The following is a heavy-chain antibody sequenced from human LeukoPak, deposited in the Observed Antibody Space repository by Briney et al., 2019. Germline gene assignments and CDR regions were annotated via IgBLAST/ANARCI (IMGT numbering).Heavy chain of an antibody. Sequence: SETLSLTCTVSGGSISSYYWSWIRQPPGKGLEWIGYIYYSGSTNYNPSLKSRVTISVDTSKNQFSLKLSSVTAADTAVYYCARVRYDLGAFDIWGQGTMVTVSS. CDR2: IYYSGST. D-gene: IGHD3-3*01. CDR3: ARVRYDLGAFDI. V-gene: IGHV4-59*01. CDR1: GGSISSYY. J-gene: IGHJ3*02.